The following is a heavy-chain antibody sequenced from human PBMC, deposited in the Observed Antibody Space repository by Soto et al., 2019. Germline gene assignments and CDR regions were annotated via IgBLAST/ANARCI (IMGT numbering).Heavy chain of an antibody. Sequence: EVQLLESGGGLVQPGGSLRLSCAASGFTFSNNAMSWVRQAPGKGLEWVSSISGSGGNTYYAESVKGRFTISRDNSKNPLYVQINTLRAGDTAVYYCAKDRGYSYGWAKSDAFDVWGQGTMVTVSS. D-gene: IGHD5-18*01. CDR1: GFTFSNNA. J-gene: IGHJ3*01. CDR2: ISGSGGNT. V-gene: IGHV3-23*01. CDR3: AKDRGYSYGWAKSDAFDV.